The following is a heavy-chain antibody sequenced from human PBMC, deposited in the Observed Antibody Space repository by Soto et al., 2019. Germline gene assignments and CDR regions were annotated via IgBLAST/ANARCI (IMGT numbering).Heavy chain of an antibody. Sequence: QVQLVQSGAEVKKPGASVKVSCKASGYTFTGYYMHWVRQAPGQGLEWMGWINPNSGGTNYAQKFQGWVTMTRDTSISTACMERSRLRSDDTAVYYCARGVITFGGVIVDYWYFDLWGRGTLVTVSS. J-gene: IGHJ2*01. CDR3: ARGVITFGGVIVDYWYFDL. CDR1: GYTFTGYY. D-gene: IGHD3-16*02. V-gene: IGHV1-2*04. CDR2: INPNSGGT.